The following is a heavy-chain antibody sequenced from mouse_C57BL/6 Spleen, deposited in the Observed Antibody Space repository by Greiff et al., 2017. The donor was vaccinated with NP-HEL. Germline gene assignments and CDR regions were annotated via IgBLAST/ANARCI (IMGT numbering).Heavy chain of an antibody. J-gene: IGHJ3*01. CDR2: INPNNFTT. CDR3: ARSAQALPAWFAY. V-gene: IGHV1-39*01. CDR1: VSSFPSSP. Sequence: LPLKESGHELVPPFSSSPLSFPSSVSSFPSSPLPFFPPLPFTILYFILVINPNNFTTIYNHNFNGKATLTVDQSSSTAYMQLNSLTSEDSAVYYCARSAQALPAWFAYWGQGTLVTVSA. D-gene: IGHD3-2*02.